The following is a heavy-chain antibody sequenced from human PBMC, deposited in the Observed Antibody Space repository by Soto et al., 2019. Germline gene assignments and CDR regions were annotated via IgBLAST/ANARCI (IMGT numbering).Heavy chain of an antibody. D-gene: IGHD3-10*01. J-gene: IGHJ6*02. Sequence: HPGGSLRLSCAASGFTFSSYAMSWVRQAPGKGLEWVSAISGSGGSTYYADSVKGRFTISRDNSKNTLYLQMNSLRAEDTAVYYCAKDLYLGFGEDVYGMDVWGQGTTVTVSS. V-gene: IGHV3-23*01. CDR2: ISGSGGST. CDR3: AKDLYLGFGEDVYGMDV. CDR1: GFTFSSYA.